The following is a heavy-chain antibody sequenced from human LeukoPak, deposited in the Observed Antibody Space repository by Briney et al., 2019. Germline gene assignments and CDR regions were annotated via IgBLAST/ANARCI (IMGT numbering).Heavy chain of an antibody. D-gene: IGHD4-11*01. CDR2: VYYSGSA. CDR3: ARDGSNWSNDYYHGVDV. J-gene: IGHJ6*02. CDR1: GDSVTTYY. Sequence: PSETLSLTCTVSGDSVTTYYWSWIRQPPGKGLEWLGYVYYSGSATYNPSLKSRVTISVDTSKDQFSLRLSSVTAADTAVYYCARDGSNWSNDYYHGVDVWGQGTTVTVSS. V-gene: IGHV4-59*02.